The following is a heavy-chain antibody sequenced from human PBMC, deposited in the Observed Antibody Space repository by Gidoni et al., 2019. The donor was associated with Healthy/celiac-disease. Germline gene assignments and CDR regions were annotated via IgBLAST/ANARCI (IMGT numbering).Heavy chain of an antibody. V-gene: IGHV3-23*01. Sequence: EVQLLESGGGLVQPGGSLSLSCAASGFTFSSYAMSWVRQAPGKGLAWVSAISGSGGSTYYADSVKGRFTISRDNSKNTLYLQMNSLRAEDTAVYYCAKGLGGSYYRYFQHWGQGTLVTVSS. J-gene: IGHJ1*01. CDR3: AKGLGGSYYRYFQH. CDR1: GFTFSSYA. D-gene: IGHD1-26*01. CDR2: ISGSGGST.